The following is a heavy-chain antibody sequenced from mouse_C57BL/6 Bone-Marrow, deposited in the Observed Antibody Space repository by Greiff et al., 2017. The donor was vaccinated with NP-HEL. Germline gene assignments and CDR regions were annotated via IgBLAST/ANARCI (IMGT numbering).Heavy chain of an antibody. J-gene: IGHJ4*01. CDR3: SIYYYGSSYRGDRDYYAMDY. D-gene: IGHD1-1*01. V-gene: IGHV14-3*01. CDR2: IDPANGNT. CDR1: GFNIKNTY. Sequence: VQLKQSVAELVRPGASVKLSCTASGFNIKNTYMHWVKQRPEQGLEWIGRIDPANGNTKYAPKFQGKATITADTSSNTAYLQLSSLTSEDTAIYYCSIYYYGSSYRGDRDYYAMDYWGQGTSVTVSS.